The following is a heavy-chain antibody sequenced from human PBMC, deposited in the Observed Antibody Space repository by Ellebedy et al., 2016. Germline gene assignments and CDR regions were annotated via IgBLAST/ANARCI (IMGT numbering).Heavy chain of an antibody. CDR3: ARDPFWTRLAVAVSDAFDI. Sequence: GGSLRLSCAASGFTFSSYWMHWVRQAPGKGLVWVSRINSDGSSTSYADSVKGRFTISRDNAKNTLYLQMNSLRAEDTAVYYCARDPFWTRLAVAVSDAFDIWGQGTMVTVSS. J-gene: IGHJ3*02. V-gene: IGHV3-74*01. CDR1: GFTFSSYW. CDR2: INSDGSST. D-gene: IGHD6-19*01.